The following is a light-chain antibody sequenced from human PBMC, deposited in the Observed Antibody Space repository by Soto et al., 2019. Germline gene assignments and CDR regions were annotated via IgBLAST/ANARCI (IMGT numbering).Light chain of an antibody. CDR1: SSNIGAGYD. J-gene: IGLJ1*01. V-gene: IGLV1-40*01. CDR2: GNS. CDR3: QSFDRSLSGFYV. Sequence: QSVLTQPPSVSGAPGQRVSISCTGSSSNIGAGYDVHWYQHLPGTAPKLLIYGNSNRPSGVPDRFSGSKSGTSASLAITGLQAEDEAEYYCQSFDRSLSGFYVFGTGTKVTVL.